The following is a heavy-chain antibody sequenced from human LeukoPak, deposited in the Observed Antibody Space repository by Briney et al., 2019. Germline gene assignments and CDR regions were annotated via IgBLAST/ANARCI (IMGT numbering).Heavy chain of an antibody. CDR1: GFTSSSYW. D-gene: IGHD3-10*01. Sequence: GGSLRLSCAASGFTSSSYWMHRVRQAPGKGLVWVSRINSDGSNTNYADSVKGRSTISRDNAKNTVYLQMNSLRAEDTAVYYCARGRGPYGWFDPWGQGTLVTVSS. J-gene: IGHJ5*02. CDR3: ARGRGPYGWFDP. CDR2: INSDGSNT. V-gene: IGHV3-74*01.